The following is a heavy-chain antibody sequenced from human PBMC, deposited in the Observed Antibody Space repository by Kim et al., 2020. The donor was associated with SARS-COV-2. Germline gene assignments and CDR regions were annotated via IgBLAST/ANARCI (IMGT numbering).Heavy chain of an antibody. V-gene: IGHV1-18*01. Sequence: TEYEKKLEGRPTMTPGTSTSTVYMELRGLNSDDTAIYYCARSGPSITGLDYWGQGTLVTVSS. J-gene: IGHJ4*02. CDR2: T. D-gene: IGHD1-20*01. CDR3: ARSGPSITGLDY.